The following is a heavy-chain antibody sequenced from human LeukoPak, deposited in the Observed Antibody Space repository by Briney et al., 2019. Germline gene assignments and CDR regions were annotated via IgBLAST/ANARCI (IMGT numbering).Heavy chain of an antibody. J-gene: IGHJ4*02. V-gene: IGHV4-34*09. Sequence: PSETLSLTCAVYGGSFSGYYWSWIRQPPGKGLEWIGEINHSGSTYYNPSLKSRVTISVDTSKNQFSLKLSSVTAADTAVYYCARGALQPQIDYWGQGTLVTVSS. CDR3: ARGALQPQIDY. D-gene: IGHD4/OR15-4a*01. CDR1: GGSFSGYY. CDR2: INHSGST.